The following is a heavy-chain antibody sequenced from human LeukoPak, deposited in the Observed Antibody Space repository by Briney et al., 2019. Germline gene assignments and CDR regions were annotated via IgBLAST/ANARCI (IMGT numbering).Heavy chain of an antibody. CDR1: GGTFSSYA. V-gene: IGHV1-69*13. J-gene: IGHJ4*02. Sequence: SVKVSCKASGGTFSSYAISWVRQAPGQGLEWMGGIVPIFGTANYAQKFQGRVTITADESTSTAYMELSSLRSEDTAVYYCATARPLNPYYFDYWGQGTLVTVSS. CDR2: IVPIFGTA. D-gene: IGHD1-14*01. CDR3: ATARPLNPYYFDY.